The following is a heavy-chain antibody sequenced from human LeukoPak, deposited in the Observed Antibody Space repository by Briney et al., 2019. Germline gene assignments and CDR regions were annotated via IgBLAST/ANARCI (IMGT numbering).Heavy chain of an antibody. J-gene: IGHJ4*02. V-gene: IGHV3-21*01. CDR2: ISSSSSYI. CDR1: GFTFSSYS. CDR3: ARRGTDYGDYLDY. D-gene: IGHD4-17*01. Sequence: GGSLRLSCAASGFTFSSYSMNWVRQAPGKGLEWVSSISSSSSYIYYADSVKGRFTISRDNAKNSLYLQMNSLRAEDTAVYYCARRGTDYGDYLDYWGQGTLVTVSP.